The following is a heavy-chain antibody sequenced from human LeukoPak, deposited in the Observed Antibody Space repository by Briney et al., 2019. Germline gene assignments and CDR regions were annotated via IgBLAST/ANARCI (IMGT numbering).Heavy chain of an antibody. Sequence: GESLKISSKGSGYSSTSYWIGWLGQLPGKGLEWWGITYLADSDTSYSRSFKGQVTISADNSNSPAYLHWNSLKPWDTAMYCCARLTRYYSSNDAFDIWGQGTMVTVSS. J-gene: IGHJ3*02. D-gene: IGHD3-10*01. V-gene: IGHV5-51*01. CDR3: ARLTRYYSSNDAFDI. CDR1: GYSSTSYW. CDR2: TYLADSDT.